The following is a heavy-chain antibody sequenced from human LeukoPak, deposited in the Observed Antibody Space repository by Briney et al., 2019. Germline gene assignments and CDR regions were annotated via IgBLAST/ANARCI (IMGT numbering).Heavy chain of an antibody. CDR1: GFTFSSYA. V-gene: IGHV3-23*01. CDR3: ARDGWPFVSMVRGVIPTNWFDP. D-gene: IGHD3-10*01. CDR2: ISGSGGST. J-gene: IGHJ5*02. Sequence: GGSLRLSCAASGFTFSSYAMSWVRQAPGKGLEWVSAISGSGGSTYYADSVKGRFTISRDNAKNSLYLQMNSLRAEDTAVYYCARDGWPFVSMVRGVIPTNWFDPWGQGTLVTVSS.